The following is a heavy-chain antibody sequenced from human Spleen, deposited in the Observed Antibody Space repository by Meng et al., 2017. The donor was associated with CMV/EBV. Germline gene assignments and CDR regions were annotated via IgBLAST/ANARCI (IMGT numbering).Heavy chain of an antibody. V-gene: IGHV3-33*06. CDR3: AKGSGGYYYYGMDV. CDR2: IWYDGSNK. J-gene: IGHJ6*02. CDR1: GFTFSSYG. Sequence: GESLKISCAASGFTFSSYGMHWVRQAPGKGLEWVAVIWYDGSNKYYADSVKGRFTISRDNSKNTLYLQMNSLRAEDTAVYYCAKGSGGYYYYGMDVWGQGTTVTVSS.